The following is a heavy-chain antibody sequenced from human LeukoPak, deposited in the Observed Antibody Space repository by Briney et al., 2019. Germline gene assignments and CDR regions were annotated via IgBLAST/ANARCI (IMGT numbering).Heavy chain of an antibody. CDR2: ISTYNGDT. J-gene: IGHJ4*02. Sequence: ASVKVSCKPSGYTFTNYGISWVRQAPGQGLEWIGWISTYNGDTNYAQKLQGRLTMTTDTSTSTAYMDLRSLRSDDTALYYCAREYCSGGSCYSADYWGQGTLVTVSS. CDR1: GYTFTNYG. CDR3: AREYCSGGSCYSADY. V-gene: IGHV1-18*01. D-gene: IGHD2-15*01.